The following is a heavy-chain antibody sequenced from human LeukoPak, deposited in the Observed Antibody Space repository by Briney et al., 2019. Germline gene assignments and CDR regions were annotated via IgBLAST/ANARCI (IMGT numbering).Heavy chain of an antibody. CDR1: GGSISSYY. V-gene: IGHV4-59*01. CDR2: IYYSGST. D-gene: IGHD3-10*01. J-gene: IGHJ4*02. Sequence: PSETLSLTCTGSGGSISSYYWSWLRQPPGKGLEWVGYIYYSGSTNYNPSLKSRVTISVDTSKNQFSLKLSSVTAADTAVYYCARESGSGSYRYWGQGTLVTVSS. CDR3: ARESGSGSYRY.